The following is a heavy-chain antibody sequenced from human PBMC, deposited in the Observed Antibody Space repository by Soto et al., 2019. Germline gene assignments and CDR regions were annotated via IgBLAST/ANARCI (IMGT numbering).Heavy chain of an antibody. V-gene: IGHV4-59*01. Sequence: PSETLSLTCTVSGGSISSYYWSWIRQPPGKGLEWIGYILYSGSTNYNPSLKSRVTISVDTSKNQFSLKVSSVTAADTAVYYCARGGGGYDLPDYWGQGTLVTVS. CDR3: ARGGGGYDLPDY. D-gene: IGHD5-12*01. J-gene: IGHJ4*02. CDR2: ILYSGST. CDR1: GGSISSYY.